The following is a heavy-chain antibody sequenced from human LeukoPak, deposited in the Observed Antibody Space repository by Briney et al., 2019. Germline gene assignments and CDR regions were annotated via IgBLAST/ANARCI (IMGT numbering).Heavy chain of an antibody. V-gene: IGHV3-7*05. CDR1: GFTFSSYW. Sequence: PGGSLRLSCAASGFTFSSYWMSWVRQAPGKGLDWVANIKQDGSEKYYVDSVKCRFTISRDSAKNSLYLQVNSLRAEDTAVYYCASTTISPVGGMDVWGQGTTVTVSS. J-gene: IGHJ6*02. CDR2: IKQDGSEK. D-gene: IGHD2/OR15-2a*01. CDR3: ASTTISPVGGMDV.